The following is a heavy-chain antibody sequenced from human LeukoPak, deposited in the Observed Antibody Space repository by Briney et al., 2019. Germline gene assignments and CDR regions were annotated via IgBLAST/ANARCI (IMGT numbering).Heavy chain of an antibody. CDR1: GGSISSYY. Sequence: SETLSLTCTVSGGSISSYYWSWIRQPPGKGLEWIGYIYYSGSTNYNSSLKSRVTILVDMSKNQFSLKLSSVTAADTAVYYCARDLATTGELDYWGQGTLVTVSS. CDR3: ARDLATTGELDY. CDR2: IYYSGST. J-gene: IGHJ4*02. V-gene: IGHV4-59*01. D-gene: IGHD1-1*01.